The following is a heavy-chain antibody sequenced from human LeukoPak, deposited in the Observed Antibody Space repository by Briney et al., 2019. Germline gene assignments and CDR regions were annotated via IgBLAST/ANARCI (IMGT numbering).Heavy chain of an antibody. CDR1: GDSVSSNSVT. CDR2: TYYRSTWYN. J-gene: IGHJ5*02. V-gene: IGHV6-1*01. D-gene: IGHD2-2*01. Sequence: SQTLSLTCAISGDSVSSNSVTWNWIRQSPSRGLEWLGRTYYRSTWYNDYAVSVRGRIPVNPDPSKNQFSLHLNSVTPEDTAVYYCARRLTQYDCFDPWGQGILVTVSS. CDR3: ARRLTQYDCFDP.